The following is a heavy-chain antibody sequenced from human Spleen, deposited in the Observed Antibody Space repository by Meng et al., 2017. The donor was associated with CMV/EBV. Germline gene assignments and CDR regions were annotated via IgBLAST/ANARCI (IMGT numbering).Heavy chain of an antibody. V-gene: IGHV3-20*04. CDR1: GFSLEDYA. CDR3: AKDPGLRGSYYYDSSGFDY. J-gene: IGHJ4*02. Sequence: GGSLRLSCAASGFSLEDYAMSWVRQAPGKGLEWVSGINWNADKTGYADSVKGRFSIFRENAKNSLYLQMNSLRVEDTALYYCAKDPGLRGSYYYDSSGFDYWGQGTLVTVSS. CDR2: INWNADKT. D-gene: IGHD3-22*01.